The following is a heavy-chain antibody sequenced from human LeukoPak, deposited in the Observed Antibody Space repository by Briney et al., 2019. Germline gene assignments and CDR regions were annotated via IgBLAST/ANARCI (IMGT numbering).Heavy chain of an antibody. J-gene: IGHJ4*02. D-gene: IGHD3-16*01. V-gene: IGHV3-21*01. CDR3: LGGGLGEFPFEF. CDR2: ISRTSNYI. Sequence: GGSLMLSCAASGFIFSDQNMNWVRQAPGKGLEWVSSISRTSNYIYYADSVKGRFTISRDNANNSLYLQMSSLRAEDTAIYYCLGGGLGEFPFEFWGERTLGAVSS. CDR1: GFIFSDQN.